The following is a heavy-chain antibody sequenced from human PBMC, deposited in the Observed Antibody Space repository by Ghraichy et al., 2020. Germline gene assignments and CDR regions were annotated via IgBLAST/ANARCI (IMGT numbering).Heavy chain of an antibody. D-gene: IGHD2-2*01. V-gene: IGHV4-59*11. J-gene: IGHJ5*01. CDR2: TFYSASS. CDR1: TDSILTHY. Sequence: SETLSLTCPVSTDSILTHYWTWIRQPPGKGLEWLGNTFYSASSHYNSSLKSRVSISIDPSKNQLSLNLRSVTAADTAIYYCARGPRATSWFDSWGQGILVTVSS. CDR3: ARGPRATSWFDS.